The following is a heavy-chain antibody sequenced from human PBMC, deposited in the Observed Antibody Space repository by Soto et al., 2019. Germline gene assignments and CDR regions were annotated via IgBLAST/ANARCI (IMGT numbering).Heavy chain of an antibody. J-gene: IGHJ5*02. CDR3: ARDLRGAARLWFDP. D-gene: IGHD6-6*01. V-gene: IGHV1-69*06. Sequence: KVSCKASGGNFSSYAISCVRHAPGQGLEWMGGIIPIFGTANYAQKFQGRVTITADKSTSTAYMELSSLRSEDTAVYYCARDLRGAARLWFDPWGQGTLVTVSS. CDR2: IIPIFGTA. CDR1: GGNFSSYA.